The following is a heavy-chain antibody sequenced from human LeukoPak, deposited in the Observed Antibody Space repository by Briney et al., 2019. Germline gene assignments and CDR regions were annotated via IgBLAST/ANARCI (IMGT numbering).Heavy chain of an antibody. V-gene: IGHV3-30-3*01. CDR1: GFTFSSYA. CDR3: ARGIGVLRFLEWLFPLDY. Sequence: GGSQRLSCAASGFTFSSYAMYWVRQAPGKGLEWVAVISYDGSNKYYADSVKGRFTISRDNSKNTLYLQMNSLRAEDTAVYYCARGIGVLRFLEWLFPLDYWGQGTLVTVSS. CDR2: ISYDGSNK. J-gene: IGHJ4*02. D-gene: IGHD3-3*01.